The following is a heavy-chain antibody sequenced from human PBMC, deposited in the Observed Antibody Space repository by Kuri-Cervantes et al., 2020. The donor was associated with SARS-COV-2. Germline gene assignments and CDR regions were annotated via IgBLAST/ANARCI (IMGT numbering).Heavy chain of an antibody. CDR3: ARVPRLGVVTDTFDI. D-gene: IGHD3-3*01. CDR2: INTNTGNP. J-gene: IGHJ6*04. CDR1: GYSLSLYA. V-gene: IGHV7-4-1*02. Sequence: ASVKVSCKTSGYSLSLYAIHWVRQAPGQGLEWMGWINTNTGNPAYAQGFTGRCVFSLDTSVSTAYLQISSLKAEDTAAYYCARVPRLGVVTDTFDIWGKGTTVTVSS.